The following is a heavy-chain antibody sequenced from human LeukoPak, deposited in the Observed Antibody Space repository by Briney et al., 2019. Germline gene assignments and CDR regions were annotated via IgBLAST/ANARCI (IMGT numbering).Heavy chain of an antibody. V-gene: IGHV3-23*01. CDR3: AKGKYGSGSYPLDY. Sequence: GGSLRPSCAASGSTFSSYAMSWVRQAPGKGLEWVSAISGSGGSTYYADSVKGRFTISRDNSKNTLYLQMNSLRAEDTAVYYCAKGKYGSGSYPLDYWGQGTLVTVSS. CDR1: GSTFSSYA. CDR2: ISGSGGST. J-gene: IGHJ4*02. D-gene: IGHD3-10*01.